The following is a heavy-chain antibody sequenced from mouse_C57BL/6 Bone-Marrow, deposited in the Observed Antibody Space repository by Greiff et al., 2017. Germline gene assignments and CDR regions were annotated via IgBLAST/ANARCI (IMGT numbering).Heavy chain of an antibody. D-gene: IGHD3-2*02. CDR2: IHPNSGST. Sequence: QVQLQQPGAELVKPGASVKLSCKASGYTFTSYWMHWVKQRPGQGLEWIGMIHPNSGSTNYNEKFKSKATLTVDTSSSTAYMQLSSLTSEDSAVYYCARGTAQEDSFAYWGQGTLVTVSA. CDR1: GYTFTSYW. J-gene: IGHJ3*01. V-gene: IGHV1-64*01. CDR3: ARGTAQEDSFAY.